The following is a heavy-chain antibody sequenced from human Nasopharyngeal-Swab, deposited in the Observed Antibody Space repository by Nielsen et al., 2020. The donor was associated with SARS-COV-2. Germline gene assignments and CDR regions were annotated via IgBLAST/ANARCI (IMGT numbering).Heavy chain of an antibody. D-gene: IGHD6-6*01. CDR2: ISYDGSNK. J-gene: IGHJ4*02. Sequence: VRQAPGKGLEWVAVISYDGSNKYYADSVKGRSTISRDNSKNTLYLQMNSLRAEDTAVYYCARGDSSSSTGVDYWGQGTLVTVSS. V-gene: IGHV3-30-3*01. CDR3: ARGDSSSSTGVDY.